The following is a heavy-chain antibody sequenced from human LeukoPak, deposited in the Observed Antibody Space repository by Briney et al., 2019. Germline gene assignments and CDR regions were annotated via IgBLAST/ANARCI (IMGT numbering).Heavy chain of an antibody. CDR1: GGTFSSYA. D-gene: IGHD3-22*01. CDR2: IIPILGIA. J-gene: IGHJ5*02. V-gene: IGHV1-69*04. Sequence: SVKVSCKASGGTFSSYAISWVRQAPGQGLEWMGRIIPILGIANYAQKFQGRVTITADKSTSTAYMELSSLRSEDTAVYYCARDDSSGYYEADPWGQGTLVTVSS. CDR3: ARDDSSGYYEADP.